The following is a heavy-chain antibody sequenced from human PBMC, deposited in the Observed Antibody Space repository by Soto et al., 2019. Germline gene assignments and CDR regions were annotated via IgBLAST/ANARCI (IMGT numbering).Heavy chain of an antibody. CDR2: ISYDGSNK. V-gene: IGHV3-30*18. D-gene: IGHD5-18*01. CDR3: AKGSTAMTYFDY. CDR1: GFTFSSYG. J-gene: IGHJ4*02. Sequence: QVQLVESGGGVVQPGRSLRLSCAASGFTFSSYGMHWVRQAPGKGLEWVAVISYDGSNKYYADSVKGRFTISRDNSKNTLYLQMNSLRAEDTAVYYCAKGSTAMTYFDYWGLGTLVTVSS.